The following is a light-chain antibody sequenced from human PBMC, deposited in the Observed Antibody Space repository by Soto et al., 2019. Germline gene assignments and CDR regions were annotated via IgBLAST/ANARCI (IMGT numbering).Light chain of an antibody. V-gene: IGKV1-39*01. CDR2: AAS. CDR3: QQSSKTEFT. J-gene: IGKJ3*01. Sequence: DIQMTQSPSSLSASVGDKVTITCRASQNIGDHLNWYQQKPRKAPSLLIYAASILQSGVPSSFSGSGSGTDFTLTISSLQPEDFAIYYCQQSSKTEFTFGPGTTVDIK. CDR1: QNIGDH.